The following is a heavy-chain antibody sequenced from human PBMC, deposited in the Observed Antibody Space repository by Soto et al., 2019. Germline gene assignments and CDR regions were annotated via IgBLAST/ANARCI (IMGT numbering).Heavy chain of an antibody. D-gene: IGHD3-3*01. J-gene: IGHJ6*02. V-gene: IGHV3-23*01. CDR2: ISGSGGST. CDR1: GFTFSSYA. CDR3: AKEGADFWSGYYTVGGMDV. Sequence: EVQLLESGGGLVQPGGSLRLSCAASGFTFSSYAMSWVRQAPGKGLEWVSAISGSGGSTYYADSVKGRFTISRDNSKNTLYLQMNSLRAEDTAVYYCAKEGADFWSGYYTVGGMDVWGQGTTVTVSS.